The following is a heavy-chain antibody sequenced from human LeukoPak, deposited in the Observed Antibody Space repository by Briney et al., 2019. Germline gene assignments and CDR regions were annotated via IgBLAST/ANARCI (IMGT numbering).Heavy chain of an antibody. CDR3: ARGGTVSVGPFHAFDI. CDR1: GGSISSSSYY. CDR2: IYYSGST. J-gene: IGHJ3*02. V-gene: IGHV4-39*01. D-gene: IGHD4-17*01. Sequence: PSETLSLTCTVSGGSISSSSYYWGWIRQPPGKGLEWIGCIYYSGSTYYNPSLKSRVTISVDTSKNQFSLKLSSVTAADTAVYYCARGGTVSVGPFHAFDIWGQGTMVTVSS.